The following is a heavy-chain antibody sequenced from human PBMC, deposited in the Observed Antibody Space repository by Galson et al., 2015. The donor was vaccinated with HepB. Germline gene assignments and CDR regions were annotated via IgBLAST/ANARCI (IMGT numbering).Heavy chain of an antibody. CDR1: GFTFTDYS. CDR2: ISATGTTTI. V-gene: IGHV3-11*01. J-gene: IGHJ5*02. D-gene: IGHD2/OR15-2a*01. CDR3: ARATLGWFDP. Sequence: SLRLSCAASGFTFTDYSMSWIRQAPGKGLEWVSYISATGTTTISYADSVKGRFTISRDNAKNSLYLQMTSLRAEDTAVYYCARATLGWFDPWGQGTLVTVSS.